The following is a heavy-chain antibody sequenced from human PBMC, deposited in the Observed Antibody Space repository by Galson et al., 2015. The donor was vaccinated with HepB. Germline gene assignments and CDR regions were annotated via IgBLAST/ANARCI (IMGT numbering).Heavy chain of an antibody. J-gene: IGHJ4*02. CDR1: GFTFSSYA. D-gene: IGHD2-15*01. V-gene: IGHV3-23*01. Sequence: SLRLSCAASGFTFSSYAMSWVRQAPGKGLEWVSAISGSGGSTYYADSVKGRFTISRDNSKNTLYLQMNSLRAEDTAVYYCAKSYSVVVVAAETDYWGQGTLVTVSS. CDR2: ISGSGGST. CDR3: AKSYSVVVVAAETDY.